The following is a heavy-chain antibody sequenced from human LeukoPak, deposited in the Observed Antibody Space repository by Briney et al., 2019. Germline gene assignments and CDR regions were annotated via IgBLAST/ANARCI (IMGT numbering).Heavy chain of an antibody. CDR1: GYTFTGDY. D-gene: IGHD6-13*01. Sequence: ASVKVSCKASGYTFTGDYMNWVRQAPGQGLAWMGWINPNSGRTNYAHNFQGRVTLTRDPSISTAYMELTGLTSNDTGVYYCARTREYSSTWFFPPFDPWGQGTLVTVSS. CDR3: ARTREYSSTWFFPPFDP. V-gene: IGHV1-2*02. J-gene: IGHJ5*02. CDR2: INPNSGRT.